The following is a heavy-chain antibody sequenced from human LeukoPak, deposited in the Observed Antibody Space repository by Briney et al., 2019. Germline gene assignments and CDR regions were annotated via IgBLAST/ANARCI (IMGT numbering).Heavy chain of an antibody. CDR2: ISYDGSNK. Sequence: PGGSLRLSCAASGFTFSSYGMYWVRQAPGKGLEWVAVISYDGSNKYYADSVKGRFTISRDNSKNTLYLQMNSLRAEDTAVYYCAKDTRYDYYLDYWGQGTLVTVSS. J-gene: IGHJ4*02. CDR3: AKDTRYDYYLDY. D-gene: IGHD5-12*01. CDR1: GFTFSSYG. V-gene: IGHV3-30*18.